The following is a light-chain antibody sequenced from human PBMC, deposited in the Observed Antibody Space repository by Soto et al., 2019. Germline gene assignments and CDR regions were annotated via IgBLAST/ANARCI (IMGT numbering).Light chain of an antibody. CDR3: SSFAGSNIWV. Sequence: QSVLTQPRSVSGSPGQSVTISCTGTSSDVGGYNYVSWYQQHPGKAPKLMIHEVTKRPSGVPDRFSGSKSGNTASLTVSGLQAEDEADYYCSSFAGSNIWVFGGGTKLTVL. J-gene: IGLJ3*02. CDR2: EVT. V-gene: IGLV2-11*01. CDR1: SSDVGGYNY.